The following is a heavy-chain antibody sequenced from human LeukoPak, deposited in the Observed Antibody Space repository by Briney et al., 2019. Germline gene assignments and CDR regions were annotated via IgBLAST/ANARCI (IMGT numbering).Heavy chain of an antibody. CDR2: IYYSGST. CDR3: ATYSSSSNIFDY. J-gene: IGHJ4*02. CDR1: GGSFSGYY. V-gene: IGHV4-31*11. Sequence: PSETLSLTCAVYGGSFSGYYWSWIRQHPGKGLEWIGYIYYSGSTYYNPSLKSRVTISVDTSKTQFSLKLSSVTAADTAVYYCATYSSSSNIFDYWGQGTLVTVSS. D-gene: IGHD6-6*01.